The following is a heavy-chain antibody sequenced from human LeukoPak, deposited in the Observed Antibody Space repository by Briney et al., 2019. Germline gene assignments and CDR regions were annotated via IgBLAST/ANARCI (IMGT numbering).Heavy chain of an antibody. D-gene: IGHD3-10*01. V-gene: IGHV3-33*01. CDR2: IWSDGSTK. J-gene: IGHJ4*02. Sequence: PGTSLRLSCAASGFAFNSYGMHWVRQAPGKGLEWVAVIWSDGSTKYYADSVKGRFTISRDNSKNTQYLQMNSLRAEDTAVYYCAREAATLVRGVIGYWGQGTLVTVSS. CDR1: GFAFNSYG. CDR3: AREAATLVRGVIGY.